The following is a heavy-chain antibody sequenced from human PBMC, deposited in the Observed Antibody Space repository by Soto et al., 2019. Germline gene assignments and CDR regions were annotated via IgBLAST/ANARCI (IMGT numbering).Heavy chain of an antibody. CDR2: IYTAGPT. Sequence: GGSLRLSCAASGFTVSNYYMSWVRQAPGRGLQWVSVIYTAGPTYYADSVKGRFTISRDESKNTLYLQMNSLRAEDTAVYYCAKGIYTDWFDPWGQGTLVTVSS. CDR1: GFTVSNYY. V-gene: IGHV3-53*01. D-gene: IGHD3-16*01. CDR3: AKGIYTDWFDP. J-gene: IGHJ5*02.